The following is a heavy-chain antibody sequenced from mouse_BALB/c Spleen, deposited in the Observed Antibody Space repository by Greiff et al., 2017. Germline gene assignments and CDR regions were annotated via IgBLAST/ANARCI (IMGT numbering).Heavy chain of an antibody. CDR3: ARHEDYEFFSAWFAY. D-gene: IGHD2-4*01. CDR1: GFAFSSYD. J-gene: IGHJ3*01. Sequence: DVMLVESGGGLVQPGGSLKLSCAASGFAFSSYDMSWVRQTPEKRLEWVAYISSGGGSTYYPDTVKGRFTISRDNAKNTLYLQMSSLKSEDTAMYYCARHEDYEFFSAWFAYWGQGTLVTVSA. CDR2: ISSGGGST. V-gene: IGHV5-12-1*01.